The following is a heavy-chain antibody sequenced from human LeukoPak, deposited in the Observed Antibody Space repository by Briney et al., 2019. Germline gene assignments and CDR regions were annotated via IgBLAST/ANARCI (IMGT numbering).Heavy chain of an antibody. CDR3: ASCSGGSCYDYYFDY. CDR2: INWNGGST. CDR1: GFTFDDYG. Sequence: GGSLRLSCAASGFTFDDYGMSWARQAPGKGLEWVSGINWNGGSTGYADSVKGRFTISRDNAKNSLYLRMNSLGAEDTALYYCASCSGGSCYDYYFDYWGQGTLVTVSS. J-gene: IGHJ4*02. D-gene: IGHD2-15*01. V-gene: IGHV3-20*04.